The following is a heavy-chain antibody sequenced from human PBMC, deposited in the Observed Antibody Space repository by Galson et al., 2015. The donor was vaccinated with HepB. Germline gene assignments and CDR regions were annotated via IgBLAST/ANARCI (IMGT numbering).Heavy chain of an antibody. CDR3: ARVPDYYDSSGHECDN. V-gene: IGHV4-4*02. D-gene: IGHD3-22*01. J-gene: IGHJ4*02. Sequence: TLSLTCAVSSGSISSNNWWNWVRQPPGKGLEWIGEIFHSGSTNYNPSLKSRVSMSLDKSKNHFSLKLTSVTAADTAVYYCARVPDYYDSSGHECDNWGQGTLVTASS. CDR2: IFHSGST. CDR1: SGSISSNNW.